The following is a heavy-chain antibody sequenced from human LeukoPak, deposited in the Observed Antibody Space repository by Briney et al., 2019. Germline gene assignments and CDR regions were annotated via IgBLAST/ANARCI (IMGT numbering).Heavy chain of an antibody. J-gene: IGHJ4*02. CDR2: INSDGSST. CDR1: GFTFSSYW. Sequence: GGSLRLSCAASGFTFSSYWMPWVRQAPGRGLVWVSRINSDGSSTSYADSVKGRFTISRDNAKNTLYLQMNSLRAEDTAVYYCARITMVRGGKGLDYWGQGTLVTVSS. V-gene: IGHV3-74*01. D-gene: IGHD3-10*01. CDR3: ARITMVRGGKGLDY.